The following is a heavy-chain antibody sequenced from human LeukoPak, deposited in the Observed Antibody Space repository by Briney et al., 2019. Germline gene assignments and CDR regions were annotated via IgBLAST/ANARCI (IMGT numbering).Heavy chain of an antibody. CDR2: INHSGST. Sequence: SETLSLTCTVSGGSISSYYWSWIRQPPGKGLEWIGEINHSGSTNYNPSLKSRVTISVDTSKNQFSLKLSSVTAADTAVYYCARRRRITMIVVAPNWFDPWGQGTLVTVSS. J-gene: IGHJ5*02. CDR1: GGSISSYY. D-gene: IGHD3-22*01. CDR3: ARRRRITMIVVAPNWFDP. V-gene: IGHV4-34*01.